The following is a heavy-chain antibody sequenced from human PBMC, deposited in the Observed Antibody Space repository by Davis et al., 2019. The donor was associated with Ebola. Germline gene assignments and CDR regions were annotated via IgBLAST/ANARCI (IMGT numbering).Heavy chain of an antibody. CDR3: ARDFWVFDY. CDR2: ISGSGGST. V-gene: IGHV3-23*01. Sequence: GESLKISCAASGFTFSSYAMSWVRQAPGKGLEWVSAISGSGGSTYYADSVKGRFTISRDNSKNTLYLKMNSLRAEDTAVYYCARDFWVFDYWGQGTLVTVSS. D-gene: IGHD3-3*01. J-gene: IGHJ4*02. CDR1: GFTFSSYA.